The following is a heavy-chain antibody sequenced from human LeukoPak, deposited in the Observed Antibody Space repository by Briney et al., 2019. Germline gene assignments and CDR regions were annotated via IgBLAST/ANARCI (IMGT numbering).Heavy chain of an antibody. Sequence: PGGSLRLSCAASGFTFDDYAMHWVRQAPGKGLEWVSGISRNSASIGYADSVKGRFTISRDNAKNSLYLQMNSLRAEDTALYYCAKGHRIVGATRLDYWGQGTLVTVSS. J-gene: IGHJ4*02. CDR3: AKGHRIVGATRLDY. D-gene: IGHD1-26*01. CDR2: ISRNSASI. CDR1: GFTFDDYA. V-gene: IGHV3-9*01.